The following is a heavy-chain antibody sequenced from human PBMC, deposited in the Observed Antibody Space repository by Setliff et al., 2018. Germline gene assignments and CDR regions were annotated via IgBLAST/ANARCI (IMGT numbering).Heavy chain of an antibody. D-gene: IGHD2-21*01. CDR2: IYTTGNT. V-gene: IGHV4-4*07. CDR1: GGSISDYY. Sequence: PSETLSLTCTVSGGSISDYYWNWIRQPAGKGLEWIGRIYTTGNTNYNPSLKSRVTISVDTSKKQFSLMLTSVTAADTALYYCARYIPSAGCFDPWGQGALVTVSS. J-gene: IGHJ5*02. CDR3: ARYIPSAGCFDP.